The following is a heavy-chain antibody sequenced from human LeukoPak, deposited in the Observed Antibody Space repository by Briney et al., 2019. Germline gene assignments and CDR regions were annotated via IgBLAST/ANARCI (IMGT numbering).Heavy chain of an antibody. CDR2: ISAYNGNT. Sequence: ASVTVSCKASGYTFTSYGISWVRQAAGQGLEWMGWISAYNGNTNYAQKLQGRVTMTTDTSTSTAYMELRSLRSDDTAVYYCARDGSLSLVRASYGMDVWGQGTTVTVSS. D-gene: IGHD6-13*01. J-gene: IGHJ6*02. V-gene: IGHV1-18*01. CDR1: GYTFTSYG. CDR3: ARDGSLSLVRASYGMDV.